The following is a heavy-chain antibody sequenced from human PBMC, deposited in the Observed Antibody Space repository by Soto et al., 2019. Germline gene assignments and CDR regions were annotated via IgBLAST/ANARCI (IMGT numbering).Heavy chain of an antibody. D-gene: IGHD2-15*01. V-gene: IGHV3-7*01. Sequence: AGGSLRLSCAASGFTFSSYWMSWVRQAPGKGLEWVANIKEDGTEEYYVDSVKGRFTIFRDNAKNSLYLQMNSPRAEDTAVYYCATHPQYDIGTWGQGTLVTVSS. J-gene: IGHJ4*02. CDR1: GFTFSSYW. CDR3: ATHPQYDIGT. CDR2: IKEDGTEE.